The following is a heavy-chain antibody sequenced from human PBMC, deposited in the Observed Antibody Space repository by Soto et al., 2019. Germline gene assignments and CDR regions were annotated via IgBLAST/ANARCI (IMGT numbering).Heavy chain of an antibody. CDR1: GFTFSSYS. V-gene: IGHV3-48*01. J-gene: IGHJ4*02. CDR3: ARDLDAPSSGWYYFDY. D-gene: IGHD6-19*01. Sequence: GGSLRLSCAASGFTFSSYSMNWVRQAPGKGLEWVSYISSSSSTIYYADSVKGRFTISRDNANNSLYLQMISRRAADTAVYYCARDLDAPSSGWYYFDYWGQGTLVTVSS. CDR2: ISSSSSTI.